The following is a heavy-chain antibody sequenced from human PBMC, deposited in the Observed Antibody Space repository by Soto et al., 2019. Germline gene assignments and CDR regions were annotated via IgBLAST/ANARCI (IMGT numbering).Heavy chain of an antibody. CDR3: AKLVDKTLDDF. D-gene: IGHD3-10*01. V-gene: IGHV3-30*18. J-gene: IGHJ4*02. Sequence: VHLVESGGGVIQPGRSLRLSCAAPGFDFGNNDMHWVRQAPGKGLEWVAVISHDSRNIFYGDSVKGRFTGSRDNSKNTLYLEMNSLGAEDTAVYFCAKLVDKTLDDFWGLGTLVVVSS. CDR2: ISHDSRNI. CDR1: GFDFGNND.